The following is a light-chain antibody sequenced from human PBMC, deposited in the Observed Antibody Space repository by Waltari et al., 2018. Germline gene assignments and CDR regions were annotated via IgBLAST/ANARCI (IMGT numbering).Light chain of an antibody. J-gene: IGKJ3*01. V-gene: IGKV3-11*01. CDR2: ETS. Sequence: EIVLTQSLATLSVSPGERATLSCRASQSVSNYLAWYQQKPGQAPRLLIYETSNRASGIPARFSGSGSGTDFTLTISSLEPEDFAVYYCQLLVNWPLFTFGPGTKVDIK. CDR1: QSVSNY. CDR3: QLLVNWPLFT.